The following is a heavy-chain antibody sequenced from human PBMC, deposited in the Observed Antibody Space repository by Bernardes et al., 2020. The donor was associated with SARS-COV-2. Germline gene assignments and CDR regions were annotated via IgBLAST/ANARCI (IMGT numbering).Heavy chain of an antibody. Sequence: TLSLTCTVSGDSISSYYWSWIRLPAVKGLEWIGRIYSTGRTHYNPSLKSRVAMSADTSKNQFSLKLSSVTAADTAVYFCAREPYYDSSGYYFRYFDYWGQGSLVTVSS. V-gene: IGHV4-4*07. CDR3: AREPYYDSSGYYFRYFDY. CDR1: GDSISSYY. J-gene: IGHJ4*02. CDR2: IYSTGRT. D-gene: IGHD3-22*01.